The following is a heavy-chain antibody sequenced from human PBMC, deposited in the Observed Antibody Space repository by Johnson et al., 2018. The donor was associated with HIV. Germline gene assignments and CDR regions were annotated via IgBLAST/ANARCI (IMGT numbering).Heavy chain of an antibody. V-gene: IGHV3-13*01. CDR1: GFTFSSYD. Sequence: VQLVESGGGLVQPGGSLRLSCAASGFTFSSYDMHWVRQATGKGLEWVSAIGTAGDTYYPGSVKGRFTISSDNSKNTLYLQMNSLRAEETAVYYCARQYNRGIAVTGGAFDIWGRGTMVTVSS. CDR2: IGTAGDT. D-gene: IGHD6-19*01. CDR3: ARQYNRGIAVTGGAFDI. J-gene: IGHJ3*02.